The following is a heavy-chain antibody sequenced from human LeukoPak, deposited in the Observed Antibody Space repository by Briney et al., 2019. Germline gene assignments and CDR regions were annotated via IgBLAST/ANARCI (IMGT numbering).Heavy chain of an antibody. Sequence: ASVKVSCKASGYTFTSYGISWVRQAPGQGLEWMGWISAYNGNTNYAQKLQGRVTMTTDTSTSTAYMELRSLRSDDTAVYYCARDLLGYCSSTSCYRHYYYGMDVWGQGTPVAVSS. CDR2: ISAYNGNT. D-gene: IGHD2-2*01. J-gene: IGHJ6*02. CDR3: ARDLLGYCSSTSCYRHYYYGMDV. CDR1: GYTFTSYG. V-gene: IGHV1-18*01.